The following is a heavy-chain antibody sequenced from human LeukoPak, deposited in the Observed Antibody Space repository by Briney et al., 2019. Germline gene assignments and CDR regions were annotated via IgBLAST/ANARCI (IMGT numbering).Heavy chain of an antibody. CDR3: ARGIHFRDVWHVRE. V-gene: IGHV3-30-3*01. D-gene: IGHD3-16*01. Sequence: PSETLSLTCTVSGGSISSYYWSWIRQPPGKGLEWVAVLSFDGDEKHYADSVKGRFTISRDNSENTLHLDMYNLRHDDTAIYYCARGIHFRDVWHVREWGQGTLLTVSS. CDR2: LSFDGDEK. CDR1: GGSISSYY. J-gene: IGHJ4*02.